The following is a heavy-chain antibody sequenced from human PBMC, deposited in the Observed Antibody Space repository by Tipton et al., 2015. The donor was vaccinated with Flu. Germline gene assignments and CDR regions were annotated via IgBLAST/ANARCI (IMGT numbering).Heavy chain of an antibody. CDR3: ARVWGSPIYYYYYGMDV. D-gene: IGHD3-16*01. CDR2: IYYSGST. Sequence: TLSLTCTVSGGPISSYYWSWIRQPPGKGLEWIGYIYYSGSTNYNPSLKSRVTISVDTSKNQFSLKLSSVTAADTAVYYCARVWGSPIYYYYYGMDVWGQGTTVTVSS. CDR1: GGPISSYY. V-gene: IGHV4-59*01. J-gene: IGHJ6*02.